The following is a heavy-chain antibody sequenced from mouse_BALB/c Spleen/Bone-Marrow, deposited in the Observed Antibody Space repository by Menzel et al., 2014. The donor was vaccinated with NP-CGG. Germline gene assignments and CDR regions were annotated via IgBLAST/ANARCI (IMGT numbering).Heavy chain of an antibody. J-gene: IGHJ2*01. CDR2: IDPANGNT. CDR1: GFNIKDTY. CDR3: ARTAPENFDY. Sequence: VQLKQSGAELVKPGASVKLSCTASGFNIKDTYMHWVKQRPDQGLEWIGRIDPANGNTKYDPKFQGKATITADTSSNTAYLQLSSLTSEDTAVYYCARTAPENFDYWGQGTTLTVSS. D-gene: IGHD1-2*01. V-gene: IGHV14-3*02.